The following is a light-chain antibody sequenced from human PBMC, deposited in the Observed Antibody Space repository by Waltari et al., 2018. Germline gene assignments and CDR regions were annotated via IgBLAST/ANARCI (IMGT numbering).Light chain of an antibody. CDR1: QSFLYSANNKNY. V-gene: IGKV4-1*01. CDR2: WAS. J-gene: IGKJ2*01. Sequence: DIVMTQSPDYLAVFLGERATINCKSSQSFLYSANNKNYLAWYQQKPGQPPKLLIYWASTRESGVPDRFSGSGSGTDFTLTISSLQAEDVAVYYCQHYYSTPYTFGQGTKLEIK. CDR3: QHYYSTPYT.